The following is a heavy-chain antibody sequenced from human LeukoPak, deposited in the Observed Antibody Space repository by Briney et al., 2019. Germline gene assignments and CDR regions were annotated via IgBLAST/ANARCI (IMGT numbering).Heavy chain of an antibody. CDR1: GYTFSSYD. CDR3: ARGRNGDSDY. Sequence: ASVKVSCKASGYTFSSYDIHWVRQATGQGLEWVGWMNPNSGNTGYAQKFQGRVTMTRTPSISTAYMELRNLRSDDTAVYYCARGRNGDSDYWGQGTLVTVSS. CDR2: MNPNSGNT. J-gene: IGHJ4*02. V-gene: IGHV1-8*01. D-gene: IGHD4-17*01.